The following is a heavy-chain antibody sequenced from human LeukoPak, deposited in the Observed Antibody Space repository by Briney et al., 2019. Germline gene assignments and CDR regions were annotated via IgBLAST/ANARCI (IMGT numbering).Heavy chain of an antibody. Sequence: ASVKVSCKASGYTFTSYDINWVRQATGQGLEWMGWMNPNSGNTGYAQKFQGRVTMTRNTSISTAYMELSSLRSEDTAVYCCGRDLWGSGSYLGYWGQGTLVTVSS. CDR1: GYTFTSYD. J-gene: IGHJ4*02. D-gene: IGHD1-26*01. CDR3: GRDLWGSGSYLGY. V-gene: IGHV1-8*01. CDR2: MNPNSGNT.